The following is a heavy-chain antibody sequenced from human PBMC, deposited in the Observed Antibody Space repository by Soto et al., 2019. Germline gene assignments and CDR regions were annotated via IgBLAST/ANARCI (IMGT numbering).Heavy chain of an antibody. CDR3: ARDPRSPGSSWYRAYYYGMDV. V-gene: IGHV4-61*01. D-gene: IGHD6-13*01. J-gene: IGHJ6*02. CDR1: GGYVSSGSYY. Sequence: PSETLSLTCTVSGGYVSSGSYYWSWIRQPPGKGLEWIGYIYYSGSTNYNPSLKSRVTISVDTSKNQFSLKLSSVTAADTAVYYCARDPRSPGSSWYRAYYYGMDVWGQGTTVTVSS. CDR2: IYYSGST.